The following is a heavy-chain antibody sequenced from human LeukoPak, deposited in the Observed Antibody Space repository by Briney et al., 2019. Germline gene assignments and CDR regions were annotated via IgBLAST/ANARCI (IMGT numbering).Heavy chain of an antibody. Sequence: SQTLSLTCTVSGGSVSSYYWSWIRQPPGKGLAWIGYIYYSGSTNYNPSLKSRVTISVDTSKNQFSLKLSSVTAADTAVYYCARVWRGYYYMDVWGKGTTVTVSS. V-gene: IGHV4-59*02. J-gene: IGHJ6*03. CDR1: GGSVSSYY. CDR2: IYYSGST. CDR3: ARVWRGYYYMDV.